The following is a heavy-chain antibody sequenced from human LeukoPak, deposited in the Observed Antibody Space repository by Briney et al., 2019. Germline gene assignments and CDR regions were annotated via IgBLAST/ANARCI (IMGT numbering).Heavy chain of an antibody. CDR1: GSTFSSYS. J-gene: IGHJ4*02. CDR2: ISSSSSYI. D-gene: IGHD3-22*01. V-gene: IGHV3-21*04. CDR3: ARDRYYDSSGYYPRLDDY. Sequence: GGSLRLSCAASGSTFSSYSMNWVRQAPGKGLEWVSSISSSSSYIYYADSVKGRFTISRDNAKNSLYLQMNSLRAEDTAVYYCARDRYYDSSGYYPRLDDYWGQGTLVTVSS.